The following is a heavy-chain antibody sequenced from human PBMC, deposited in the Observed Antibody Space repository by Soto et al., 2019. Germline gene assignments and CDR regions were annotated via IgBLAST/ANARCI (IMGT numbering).Heavy chain of an antibody. Sequence: EVQLVESGGGLIQPGGSLRLSCAASGFTFSNYSMNWVRQAPGKGLEWVSYISSSRRTIEYAGSVKGRFTISRDNAKNSLYLQMNSLIDEDTAVYYCARDVGTPNRASLYDFDYWGQGTLVTVSS. CDR3: ARDVGTPNRASLYDFDY. V-gene: IGHV3-48*02. CDR2: ISSSRRTI. D-gene: IGHD2-8*01. CDR1: GFTFSNYS. J-gene: IGHJ4*02.